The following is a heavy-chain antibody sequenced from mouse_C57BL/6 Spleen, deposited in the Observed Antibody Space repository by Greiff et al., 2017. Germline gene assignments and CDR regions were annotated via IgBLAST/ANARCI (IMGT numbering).Heavy chain of an antibody. J-gene: IGHJ2*01. CDR1: GFTFSNYW. D-gene: IGHD1-1*01. Sequence: VQLKESGGGLVQPGGSMKLSCVASGFTFSNYWMNWVRQSPEKGLEWVAQIRLKSDNYATPYEESVKGRFTISRDDSKSSVYLQMNNLRAEDTGIYYCTDYYGYWGQGTTLTVSS. V-gene: IGHV6-3*01. CDR2: IRLKSDNYAT. CDR3: TDYYGY.